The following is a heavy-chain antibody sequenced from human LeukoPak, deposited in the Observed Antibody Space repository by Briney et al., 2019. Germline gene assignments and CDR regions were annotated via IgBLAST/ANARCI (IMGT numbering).Heavy chain of an antibody. V-gene: IGHV3-48*03. CDR3: ASGTYYFDTSGYKSQI. J-gene: IGHJ3*02. Sequence: GGSLRLSCAASGFTFSSYEMNWVRQAPGKGLEWVSYISSSGNTIYYADSAKGRFTISRDNAKSSLYLQMNSLRVEDTAVYYCASGTYYFDTSGYKSQIWGRGTMVTVSS. CDR1: GFTFSSYE. D-gene: IGHD3-22*01. CDR2: ISSSGNTI.